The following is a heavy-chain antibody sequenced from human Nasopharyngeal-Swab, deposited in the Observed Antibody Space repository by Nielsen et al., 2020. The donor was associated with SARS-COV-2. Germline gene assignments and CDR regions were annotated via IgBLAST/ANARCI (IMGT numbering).Heavy chain of an antibody. D-gene: IGHD5-18*01. CDR1: GFTFSSYA. V-gene: IGHV3-23*01. J-gene: IGHJ4*02. Sequence: GGSLRLSCASSGFTFSSYAISWVRQAPGKWLELVSAISGSGGSTYYADSVKGRFTISRDNSKNTLYLQMNSLRAEETAVYYCAKPETGIQLWSTEPLDDWGKGTMVNVSS. CDR3: AKPETGIQLWSTEPLDD. CDR2: ISGSGGST.